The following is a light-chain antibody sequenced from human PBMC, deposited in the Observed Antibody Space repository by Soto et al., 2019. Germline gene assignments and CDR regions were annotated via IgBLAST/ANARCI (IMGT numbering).Light chain of an antibody. J-gene: IGKJ1*01. CDR1: QSVSSSY. V-gene: IGKV3-20*01. CDR3: QQYGSSSWT. CDR2: GAS. Sequence: EIVLTRSPGTLSLSPGARATLSFRASQSVSSSYLAWYQQKPGQAPRLLIYGASSRATGIPDRFSGSGSGTDFTLTISRLEPEDFAVYYCQQYGSSSWTFGQGTKVDIK.